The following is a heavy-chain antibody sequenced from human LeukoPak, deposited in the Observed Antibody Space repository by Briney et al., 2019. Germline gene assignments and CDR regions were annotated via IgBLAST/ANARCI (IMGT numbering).Heavy chain of an antibody. Sequence: GGSLRLSCAGSGFVSSNFGFSWVRQAPGKGLEWISYISSTSKTIKYADSVKGRFTISRDNAKTSLYLQMNSLRAEDTALYHCARNNGMDVWGQGTTVIVSS. J-gene: IGHJ6*02. V-gene: IGHV3-48*01. CDR3: ARNNGMDV. CDR2: ISSTSKTI. CDR1: GFVSSNFG.